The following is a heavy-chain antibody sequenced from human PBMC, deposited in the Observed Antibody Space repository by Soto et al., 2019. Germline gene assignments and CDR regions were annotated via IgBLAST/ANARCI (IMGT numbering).Heavy chain of an antibody. Sequence: ASVKVSCKASGYTFTGYYIHWVRQAPGQGLEWMGWINPNSGSTNYAQKFQGRVTMTRDTSISTAYMELSRLRSDDTAVYYCARHSSSSWGHYWGQGTLVTVSS. CDR2: INPNSGST. J-gene: IGHJ4*02. CDR3: ARHSSSSWGHY. D-gene: IGHD6-6*01. CDR1: GYTFTGYY. V-gene: IGHV1-2*02.